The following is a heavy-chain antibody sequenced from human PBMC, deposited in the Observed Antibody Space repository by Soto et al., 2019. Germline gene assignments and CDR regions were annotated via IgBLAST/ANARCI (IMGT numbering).Heavy chain of an antibody. D-gene: IGHD3-10*01. J-gene: IGHJ4*02. V-gene: IGHV3-23*01. Sequence: GGSLRLSCSASGFTFSSYARSWVRQAPGKGLEWVSGIRGSGDSAYYADSVKGRFTISRDNSKHTLYLQMNSLRAEDTALYYCAKDLRFGELLTLDYWGQGTLVTVSS. CDR2: IRGSGDSA. CDR1: GFTFSSYA. CDR3: AKDLRFGELLTLDY.